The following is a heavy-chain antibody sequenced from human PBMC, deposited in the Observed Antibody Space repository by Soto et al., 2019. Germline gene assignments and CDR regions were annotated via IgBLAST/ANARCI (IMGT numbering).Heavy chain of an antibody. CDR3: AKDFLGVLRYFDWFPYYFDY. D-gene: IGHD3-9*01. CDR2: ISGSGGST. J-gene: IGHJ4*02. Sequence: PGGSLRLSCAASGFTFSSYAMSWVRQAPGKGLEWVSAISGSGGSTYYADSVKGRFTISRDNSKNTLYLQMNSLRAEDTAVYYCAKDFLGVLRYFDWFPYYFDYWGQGTLVTGSS. CDR1: GFTFSSYA. V-gene: IGHV3-23*01.